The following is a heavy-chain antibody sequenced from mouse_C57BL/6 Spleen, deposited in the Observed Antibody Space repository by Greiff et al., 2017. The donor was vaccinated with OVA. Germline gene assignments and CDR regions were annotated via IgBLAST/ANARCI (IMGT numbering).Heavy chain of an antibody. CDR2: IDPAHGNT. D-gene: IGHD2-4*01. V-gene: IGHV14-3*01. J-gene: IGHJ2*01. Sequence: VHVKQSVAELVRPGASVKLSCTASGFNIKNTYMHWVKQRPEQGLEWIGRIDPAHGNTKYAPKFQGKATITADTSSNTAYLLLSSLTSEYTAIYYCAREGYDYDGYYFDYWGQGTTLTVSS. CDR1: GFNIKNTY. CDR3: AREGYDYDGYYFDY.